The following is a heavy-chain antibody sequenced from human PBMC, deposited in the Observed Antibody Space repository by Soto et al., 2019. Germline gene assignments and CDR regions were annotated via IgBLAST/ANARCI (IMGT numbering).Heavy chain of an antibody. Sequence: PSETLSLTXAVYGGSFSGYYWSWIRQPPGKGLEWIGEINHSGSTNYNPSLKSRVTISVDTSKNQFSLKLSSVTAADTAVYYCARGLSGYYKYYYYYYGMDVWGQGTTVTVSS. CDR2: INHSGST. V-gene: IGHV4-34*01. CDR3: ARGLSGYYKYYYYYYGMDV. D-gene: IGHD3-9*01. J-gene: IGHJ6*02. CDR1: GGSFSGYY.